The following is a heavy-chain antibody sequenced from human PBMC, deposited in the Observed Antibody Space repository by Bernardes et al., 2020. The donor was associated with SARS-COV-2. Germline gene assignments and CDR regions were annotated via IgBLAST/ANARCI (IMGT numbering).Heavy chain of an antibody. CDR2: ISSSSSYI. J-gene: IGHJ4*02. CDR3: ARDNQLLMFGHFDY. Sequence: GGSLRLSCAASGFTFSSYSMNWVRQAPGKGLEWVSSISSSSSYIYYADSVKGRFTISRDNAKNSLYLQMNSLRAEDTAVYYCARDNQLLMFGHFDYWGQGTLVTVSS. D-gene: IGHD2-2*01. CDR1: GFTFSSYS. V-gene: IGHV3-21*01.